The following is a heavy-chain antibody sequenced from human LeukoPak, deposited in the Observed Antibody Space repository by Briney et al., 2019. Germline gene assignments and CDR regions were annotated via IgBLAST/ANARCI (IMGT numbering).Heavy chain of an antibody. CDR3: ARRRGDSGTLIDY. V-gene: IGHV1-69*01. CDR1: GGTFSSYA. J-gene: IGHJ4*02. Sequence: SVKVSCKASGGTFSSYAISWVRQAPGQGLEWMGGIIPIFGTANYAQKFQGRVTITADESTSTAYMELSSLKASDTAMYYCARRRGDSGTLIDYWGQGTLVTVSS. D-gene: IGHD3-10*01. CDR2: IIPIFGTA.